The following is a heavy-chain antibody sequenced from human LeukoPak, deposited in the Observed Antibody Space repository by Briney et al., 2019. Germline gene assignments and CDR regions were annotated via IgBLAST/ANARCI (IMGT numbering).Heavy chain of an antibody. CDR2: INPSGGST. CDR3: ATYSGVY. Sequence: ASVKVSCKASDYTFVSYDINWVRQAPGQGLEWMGIINPSGGSTSYAQKFQGRVTMTRDTSTSTAYMELSSLRSEDTAVYYCATYSGVYWGQGTLVTVSS. CDR1: DYTFVSYD. D-gene: IGHD2-15*01. V-gene: IGHV1-46*01. J-gene: IGHJ4*02.